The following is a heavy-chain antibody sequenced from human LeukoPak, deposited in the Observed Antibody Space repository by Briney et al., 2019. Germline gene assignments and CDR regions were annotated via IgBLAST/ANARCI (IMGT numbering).Heavy chain of an antibody. Sequence: SETLSLTCTVSGGSISSSSYYWGWIRQPPGKGLEWIGSIYYSGSTYYNPSLKSRVTISVDTSKNQFSLKLSSLTAADTAVYYCARQVGAVDYWGQGTLVTVSS. CDR2: IYYSGST. D-gene: IGHD1-26*01. J-gene: IGHJ4*02. V-gene: IGHV4-39*01. CDR1: GGSISSSSYY. CDR3: ARQVGAVDY.